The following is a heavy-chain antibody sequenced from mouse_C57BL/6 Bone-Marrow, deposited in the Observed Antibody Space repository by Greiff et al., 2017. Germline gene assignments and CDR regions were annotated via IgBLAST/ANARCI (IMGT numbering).Heavy chain of an antibody. V-gene: IGHV2-9-1*01. D-gene: IGHD2-5*01. J-gene: IGHJ3*01. CDR3: ATYYSNAWFAY. Sequence: VKLMESGPGLVAPSQSLSITCTVSGFSLTSYAISWVRQPPGKGLEWLGVIWTGGGTNYNSALKSRLSISKDNSKSPVFLKMNGLQTDDTARYYCATYYSNAWFAYWGQGTLVTVSA. CDR1: GFSLTSYA. CDR2: IWTGGGT.